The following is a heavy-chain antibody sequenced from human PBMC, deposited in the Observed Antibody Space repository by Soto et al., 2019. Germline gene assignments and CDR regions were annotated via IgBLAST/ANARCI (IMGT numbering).Heavy chain of an antibody. D-gene: IGHD2-8*02. V-gene: IGHV5-51*01. Sequence: GESLKISCKGSGYTFTDYWIGWVRQLPGKGLEWMGIIYPGDSDTRYSPSFQGHVTITVDKSTSTAYLQWNTLKASDTAMYYCARQRGKCRYCTCALDIWRQGTTVTVAS. CDR2: IYPGDSDT. CDR3: ARQRGKCRYCTCALDI. J-gene: IGHJ6*02. CDR1: GYTFTDYW.